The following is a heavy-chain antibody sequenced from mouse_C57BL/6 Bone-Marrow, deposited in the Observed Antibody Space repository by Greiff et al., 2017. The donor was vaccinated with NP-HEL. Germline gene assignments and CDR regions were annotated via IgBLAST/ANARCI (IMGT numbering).Heavy chain of an antibody. CDR1: GFSFNTYA. D-gene: IGHD4-1*01. V-gene: IGHV10-1*01. CDR2: IRSKSNNYAT. J-gene: IGHJ4*01. CDR3: VRQRATGTGYAMDY. Sequence: GGGLVQPKGSLKLSCAASGFSFNTYAMNWVRQAPGKGLEWVARIRSKSNNYATYYADSVKDRFTISRDDSESMLYLQMNNLKTEDTAMYYCVRQRATGTGYAMDYWGQGTSVTVSS.